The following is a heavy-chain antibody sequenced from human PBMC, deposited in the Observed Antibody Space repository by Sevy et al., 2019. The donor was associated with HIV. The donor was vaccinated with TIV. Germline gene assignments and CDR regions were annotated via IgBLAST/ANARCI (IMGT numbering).Heavy chain of an antibody. CDR3: ARVTVVYTPRGSMIASGAFDI. J-gene: IGHJ3*02. V-gene: IGHV3-48*03. Sequence: GGSLRLSCAASGFTFSSYEMNWVRQAPGKGLEWVSSISTSGSIKYYADSVKGRFTISRDNAKKSLYLQMNSLRAEDTAVYYCARVTVVYTPRGSMIASGAFDIWGQGTMVTVSS. CDR2: ISTSGSIK. D-gene: IGHD3-16*01. CDR1: GFTFSSYE.